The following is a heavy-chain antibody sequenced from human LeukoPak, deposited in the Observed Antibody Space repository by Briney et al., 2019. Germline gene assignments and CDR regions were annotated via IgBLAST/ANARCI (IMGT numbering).Heavy chain of an antibody. CDR2: INHSVDT. J-gene: IGHJ5*02. Sequence: SQTLSLTCALYGGSFSVFPCSWIRHPPEEGREWRGEINHSVDTNTNPSLKSRVTLSLYTSKNQRSLKRSSLTPAATPAYYCARGSWYSSSWYRVGNWFDPWGQGTLVTVSS. CDR1: GGSFSVFP. D-gene: IGHD6-13*01. V-gene: IGHV4-34*01. CDR3: ARGSWYSSSWYRVGNWFDP.